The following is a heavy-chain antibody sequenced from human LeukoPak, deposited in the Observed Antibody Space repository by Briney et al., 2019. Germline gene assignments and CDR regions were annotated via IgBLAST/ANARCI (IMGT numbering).Heavy chain of an antibody. CDR1: GGSISSSPYY. CDR2: IYYSGST. CDR3: ARRGPFSASYDS. J-gene: IGHJ5*01. V-gene: IGHV4-39*01. D-gene: IGHD1-26*01. Sequence: KPSETLSPTCTVSGGSISSSPYYWGWIRQPPGKGLEWIGTIYYSGSTYYNPSLKSRVTISVDTSKNQFSLKLSSATAADTAVYYCARRGPFSASYDSWGQGTLVTVSS.